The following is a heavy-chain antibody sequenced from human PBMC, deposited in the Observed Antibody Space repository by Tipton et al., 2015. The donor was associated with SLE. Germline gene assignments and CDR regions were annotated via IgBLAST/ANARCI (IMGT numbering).Heavy chain of an antibody. CDR3: ARNTYYDFWSGYRSYYYYMDV. V-gene: IGHV3-48*03. CDR1: GFTLSRYE. D-gene: IGHD3-3*01. Sequence: SLRLSCLVSGFTLSRYEINWVRQAPGKGLEWVSYISSSGRTTYYADSVKGRFTVSRDNAKNSLFLQMNSLRAEDTAVYYCARNTYYDFWSGYRSYYYYMDVWGKGTTVTVSS. CDR2: ISSSGRTT. J-gene: IGHJ6*03.